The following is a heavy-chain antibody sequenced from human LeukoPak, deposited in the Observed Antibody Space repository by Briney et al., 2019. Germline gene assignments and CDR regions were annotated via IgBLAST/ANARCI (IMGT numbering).Heavy chain of an antibody. Sequence: GGSLRLSCTTSGFTFGDYAMSWFRQAPGKGLESVGFIRSKAYGGTTEYAASVKGRFTISRDDSKSIAYLQMNSLKTEDTAVYYCARGGVYCSSVSCSVEYWGRGTLVTASS. J-gene: IGHJ4*02. CDR1: GFTFGDYA. CDR2: IRSKAYGGTT. D-gene: IGHD2-2*01. CDR3: ARGGVYCSSVSCSVEY. V-gene: IGHV3-49*03.